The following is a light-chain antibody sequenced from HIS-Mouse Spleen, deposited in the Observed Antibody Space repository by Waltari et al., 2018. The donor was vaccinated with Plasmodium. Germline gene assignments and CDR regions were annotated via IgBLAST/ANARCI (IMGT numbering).Light chain of an antibody. CDR2: EDS. CDR1: ALPKKY. V-gene: IGLV3-10*01. CDR3: YSTDSSGNHRV. J-gene: IGLJ3*02. Sequence: SYELTQPPSVSVSPGQTARITCSGDALPKKYAYWYQQKSGQAPVLVIYEDSKRPSGITVDFLCSRSGTMATLTISGAQVEDEADYYCYSTDSSGNHRVFGGGTKLTVL.